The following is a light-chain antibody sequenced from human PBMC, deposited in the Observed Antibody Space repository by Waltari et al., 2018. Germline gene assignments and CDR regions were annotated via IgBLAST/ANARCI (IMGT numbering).Light chain of an antibody. CDR3: MQALQTPLT. Sequence: DIVMTQSPLSLPVTPGEPASISCRSSQSLLQSNGYNYLDWYLQKPGQSPQLLIYLGSNRASGVPDRFSGSGSGTDFTLKISRVEAEDVGVYYCMQALQTPLTFGGGNKVEIK. CDR2: LGS. CDR1: QSLLQSNGYNY. J-gene: IGKJ4*01. V-gene: IGKV2-28*01.